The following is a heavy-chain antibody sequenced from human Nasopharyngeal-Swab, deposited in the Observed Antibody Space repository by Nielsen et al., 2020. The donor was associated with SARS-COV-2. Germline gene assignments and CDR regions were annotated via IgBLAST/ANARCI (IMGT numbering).Heavy chain of an antibody. J-gene: IGHJ6*02. CDR3: ARVALGSYLRGRGMDV. D-gene: IGHD3-16*02. V-gene: IGHV4-61*01. Sequence: SETLSLTCTVSGGSVSRGSHYWTWIRRPPGKELEWIGYIFYTGNTNYNPSLKSRVTMSVDTSKNQFSLNLTSVTAADTAVYYCARVALGSYLRGRGMDVWGQGTTVTVSS. CDR2: IFYTGNT. CDR1: GGSVSRGSHY.